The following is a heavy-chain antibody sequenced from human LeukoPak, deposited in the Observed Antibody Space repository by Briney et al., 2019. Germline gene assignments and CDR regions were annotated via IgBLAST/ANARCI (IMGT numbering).Heavy chain of an antibody. D-gene: IGHD3-16*01. CDR2: ISSSGSTI. CDR1: GFTFSSYE. Sequence: AGGSLRLSCAASGFTFSSYEMNWVRQAPGKGLEWVSYISSSGSTIYYADSVKGRFTISRDNAKNSLYLQMNSLRAEDSAVYYCASAYYHYYFDYWGQGTLVTVSS. V-gene: IGHV3-48*03. J-gene: IGHJ4*02. CDR3: ASAYYHYYFDY.